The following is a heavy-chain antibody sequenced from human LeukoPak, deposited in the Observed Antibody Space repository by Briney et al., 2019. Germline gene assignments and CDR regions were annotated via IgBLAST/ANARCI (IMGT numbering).Heavy chain of an antibody. CDR3: ARVPDHYYDSSGYYDY. CDR2: INPNSGGT. D-gene: IGHD3-22*01. Sequence: ASVKVSCKASGYTFTGYYMHWVRQAPGQGLEWMGWINPNSGGTNYAQKFQGRVTMTRDTSISTTYMELSRLRSDDTAVYYCARVPDHYYDSSGYYDYWGQGTLVTVSS. V-gene: IGHV1-2*02. J-gene: IGHJ4*02. CDR1: GYTFTGYY.